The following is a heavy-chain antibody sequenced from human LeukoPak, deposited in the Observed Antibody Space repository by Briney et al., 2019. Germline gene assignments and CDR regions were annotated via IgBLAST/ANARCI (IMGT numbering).Heavy chain of an antibody. CDR2: IYSGGST. CDR3: ARRSGGWHPRRLLDV. CDR1: GFTVSSNY. V-gene: IGHV3-66*04. D-gene: IGHD6-19*01. J-gene: IGHJ6*04. Sequence: GGSLRLSCAASGFTVSSNYMSWVRQAPGKGLEWVSVIYSGGSTYYADSVKGRFTISRDNSKNTLYLQMNSLRAEDTAVYYCARRSGGWHPRRLLDVWGKGTTVTVSS.